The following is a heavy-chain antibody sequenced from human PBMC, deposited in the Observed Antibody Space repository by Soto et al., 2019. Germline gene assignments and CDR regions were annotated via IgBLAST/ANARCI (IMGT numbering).Heavy chain of an antibody. V-gene: IGHV4-59*08. CDR2: IYYSGST. Sequence: SETLSLTCTVSGGSISSYYWSWIRQPPGKGLEWIGYIYYSGSTNYNPSLKSRVTISVDTSKNQFSLKLSSVTAADTAVYYCARLTTVTTDAFDIWGQGTMVTVSS. CDR1: GGSISSYY. CDR3: ARLTTVTTDAFDI. D-gene: IGHD4-17*01. J-gene: IGHJ3*02.